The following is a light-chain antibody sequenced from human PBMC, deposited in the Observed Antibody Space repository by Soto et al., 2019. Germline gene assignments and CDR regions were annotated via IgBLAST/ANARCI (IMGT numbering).Light chain of an antibody. J-gene: IGLJ3*02. Sequence: QSVLTQPPSASGTPGQGVTLSCSGSASNIGSQPVSWYQHLPGTAPKLLISRNTERPSGVPDRFSGSKSGTSAALAISGFQSEDEGDYYCAAWDDSLDAWLFGGGTKLTVL. V-gene: IGLV1-44*01. CDR2: RNT. CDR3: AAWDDSLDAWL. CDR1: ASNIGSQP.